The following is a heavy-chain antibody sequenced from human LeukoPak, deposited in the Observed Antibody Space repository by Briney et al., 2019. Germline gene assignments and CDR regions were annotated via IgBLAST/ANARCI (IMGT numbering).Heavy chain of an antibody. CDR3: ARMGPRRFLEWLAFDY. D-gene: IGHD3-3*01. CDR2: ISSSNSFI. CDR1: GFTFSSYS. J-gene: IGHJ4*02. Sequence: GGSLRLSWAASGFTFSSYSMNWVRQAPGKGLEWVSSISSSNSFIYYADSVKGRFTISRDNAKNSLYLQMNSLRAEDTAVYYCARMGPRRFLEWLAFDYWGQGTLVTVSS. V-gene: IGHV3-21*04.